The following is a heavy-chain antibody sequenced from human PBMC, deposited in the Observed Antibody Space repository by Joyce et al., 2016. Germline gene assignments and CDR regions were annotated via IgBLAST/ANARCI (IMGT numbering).Heavy chain of an antibody. CDR1: GGAFSNFT. Sequence: QVLLVQSGVTVKRPGSSLKVSCKSSGGAFSNFTVNWVRQAPGQRLEWMGGIISFFGAGKYAEHFQGRVTLTADLSTRTAFMELSSLTSADTAVYYCARGGTSSDHFFFYTLDIWGPGTTVIVSS. V-gene: IGHV1-69*12. D-gene: IGHD1-14*01. CDR3: ARGGTSSDHFFFYTLDI. J-gene: IGHJ6*02. CDR2: IISFFGAG.